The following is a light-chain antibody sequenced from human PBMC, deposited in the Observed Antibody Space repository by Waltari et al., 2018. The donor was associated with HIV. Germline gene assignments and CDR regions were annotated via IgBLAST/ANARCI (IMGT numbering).Light chain of an antibody. V-gene: IGLV1-47*01. Sequence: QSGLTQPPSASGPPGQRVTISCSGSRSNIGKNFVYWYQQLPGTAPNLLISRNNQRPSGVPDRFSGSKSGTLASLAISGLRSEDEADYYCAAWDDSLSGRVFGGGTKLTVL. CDR2: RNN. J-gene: IGLJ3*02. CDR3: AAWDDSLSGRV. CDR1: RSNIGKNF.